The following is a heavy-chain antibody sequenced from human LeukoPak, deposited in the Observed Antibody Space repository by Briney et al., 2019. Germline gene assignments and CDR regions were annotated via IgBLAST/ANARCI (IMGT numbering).Heavy chain of an antibody. J-gene: IGHJ4*02. Sequence: SETLSLTCTVSGGSMSSYYWSWLRQPPGKGLEWIGYIYYSGSTNYNPSLKSRVTISVDTSKNQFSLRLTSVTAADTAVYYCARGPDSSGYHFDYWGQGTLVTVSS. CDR3: ARGPDSSGYHFDY. CDR2: IYYSGST. CDR1: GGSMSSYY. V-gene: IGHV4-59*01. D-gene: IGHD3-22*01.